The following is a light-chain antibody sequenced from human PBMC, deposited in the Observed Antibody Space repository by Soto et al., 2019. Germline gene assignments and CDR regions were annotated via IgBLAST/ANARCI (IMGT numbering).Light chain of an antibody. CDR2: AAS. V-gene: IGKV1-39*01. Sequence: DIHMTQSPSSLSASVGYRFTITCRASQSVNTYLHWYQQKAGQAPKLLIYAASNLQSGVPSRFSGRGSGTDFTLTVESLQPEDFETYYCQQGYSNPWTFGQGTKVDIK. CDR1: QSVNTY. J-gene: IGKJ1*01. CDR3: QQGYSNPWT.